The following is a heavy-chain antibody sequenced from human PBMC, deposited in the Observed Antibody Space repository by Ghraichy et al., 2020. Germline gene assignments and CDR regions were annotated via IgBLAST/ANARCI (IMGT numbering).Heavy chain of an antibody. CDR1: GFTFSSYG. Sequence: GESLNISCEVSGFTFSSYGMSWVRQAPGKGLEWVSGISGSGASAYYADSVKGRFTISRDNSKNTLYLQMNSLRAEDTAVYYCAKDAYDFWSAYYFADVWGQGTTVTVS. V-gene: IGHV3-23*01. J-gene: IGHJ6*02. D-gene: IGHD3-3*01. CDR3: AKDAYDFWSAYYFADV. CDR2: ISGSGASA.